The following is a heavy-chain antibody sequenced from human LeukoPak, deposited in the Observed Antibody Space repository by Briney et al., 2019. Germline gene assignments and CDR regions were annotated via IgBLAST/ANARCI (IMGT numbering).Heavy chain of an antibody. Sequence: GGSLRLSCEASGFTFSTYNMNWVRQAPGKGLEWVSSISSSSSYIYYADSVKGRFTISRDNAKNSLYLQMNSLRAEDTAVYYCARAPGNTLWFGELLAYYWGQGTLVTVSS. CDR1: GFTFSTYN. CDR3: ARAPGNTLWFGELLAYY. J-gene: IGHJ4*02. D-gene: IGHD3-10*01. CDR2: ISSSSSYI. V-gene: IGHV3-21*04.